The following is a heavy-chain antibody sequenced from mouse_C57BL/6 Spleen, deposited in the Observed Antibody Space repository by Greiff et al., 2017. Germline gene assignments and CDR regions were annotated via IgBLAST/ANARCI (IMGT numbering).Heavy chain of an antibody. CDR3: AREGIYYCNYVGYFDY. CDR1: GYAFSSSW. J-gene: IGHJ2*01. D-gene: IGHD2-1*01. V-gene: IGHV1-82*01. Sequence: VQLQQSGPELVKPGASVKISCKASGYAFSSSWMNWVKQRPGKGLEWIGRIYPGDGDTNYNGKFKGKATLTADKSSSTAYMQLSSLTSEDSAVYFCAREGIYYCNYVGYFDYWGQGTTLTVSS. CDR2: IYPGDGDT.